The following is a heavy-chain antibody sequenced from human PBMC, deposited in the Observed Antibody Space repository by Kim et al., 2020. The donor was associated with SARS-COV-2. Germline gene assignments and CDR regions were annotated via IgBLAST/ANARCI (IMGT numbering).Heavy chain of an antibody. V-gene: IGHV1-69*13. J-gene: IGHJ4*02. CDR2: IIPIFGTA. Sequence: SVKVSCKASGGTFSSYAISWVRQAPGQGLEWMGGIIPIFGTANYAQKFQGRVTITADESTSTAYMELSSLRSEDTAVYYCARVLTFGETSYFDYWGQGTLVTVSS. CDR1: GGTFSSYA. D-gene: IGHD3-10*01. CDR3: ARVLTFGETSYFDY.